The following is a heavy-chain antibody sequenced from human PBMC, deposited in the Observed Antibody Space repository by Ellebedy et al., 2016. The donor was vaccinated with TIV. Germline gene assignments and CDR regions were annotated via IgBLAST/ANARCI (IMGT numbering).Heavy chain of an antibody. V-gene: IGHV1-2*02. J-gene: IGHJ6*02. CDR2: INPNSGGR. Sequence: AASVKVSCKASGYTFSGYYMHWVRQAPGQGLEWMGWINPNSGGRMYAQKFQGRVTMTGDTAVSTAYMELSRISPDDTAVYYFAREGMTTVTYYYGMDVWGQGTTVTVSS. D-gene: IGHD4-17*01. CDR3: AREGMTTVTYYYGMDV. CDR1: GYTFSGYY.